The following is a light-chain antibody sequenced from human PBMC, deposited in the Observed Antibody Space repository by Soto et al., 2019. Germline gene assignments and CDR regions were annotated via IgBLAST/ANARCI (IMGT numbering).Light chain of an antibody. CDR1: QSVSSSY. CDR2: GSS. Sequence: DIVLAQSTSTLSLPPGDRAPLSCRASQSVSSSYLAWYQQKPGQAPRLLIYGSSYRATGIPDRFSGSGSGTDFTLTISRLEPEDFAVYYCQYYGTSPKPFGQG. J-gene: IGKJ1*01. V-gene: IGKV3-20*01. CDR3: QYYGTSPKP.